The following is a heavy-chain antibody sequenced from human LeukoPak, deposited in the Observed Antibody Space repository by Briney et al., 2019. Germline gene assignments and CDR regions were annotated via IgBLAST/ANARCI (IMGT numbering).Heavy chain of an antibody. J-gene: IGHJ4*02. Sequence: PSQTLSLTCTVSGGSISSYYWSWIRQPPGKGLEWIGYIYYSGSTNYNPSLKSRVTISVDTSKNQFSLKLSSVTAADTAVYYCASVSPKFGETPFDYWGQGTLVTVSS. D-gene: IGHD3-10*01. CDR1: GGSISSYY. CDR3: ASVSPKFGETPFDY. CDR2: IYYSGST. V-gene: IGHV4-59*12.